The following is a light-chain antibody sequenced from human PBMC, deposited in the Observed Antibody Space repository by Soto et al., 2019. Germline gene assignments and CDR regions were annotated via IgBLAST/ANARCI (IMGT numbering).Light chain of an antibody. CDR1: QSGSSSY. CDR2: GVF. CDR3: QHYGYPQWT. J-gene: IGKJ1*01. Sequence: EIVLTQSPDTLSLSPGERATLSCRASQSGSSSYLAWYQQRPGQPPRLLIYGVFTRADDIPDRFSGSGSGADFTLTISSLQPADFAVYSCQHYGYPQWTFGQGTKVEI. V-gene: IGKV3-20*01.